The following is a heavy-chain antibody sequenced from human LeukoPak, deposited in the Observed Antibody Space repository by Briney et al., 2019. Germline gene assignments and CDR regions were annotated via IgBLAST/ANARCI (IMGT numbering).Heavy chain of an antibody. CDR1: GYTFTGYY. J-gene: IGHJ4*02. CDR2: INPNSGGT. Sequence: ASVKVSCKASGYTFTGYYMHWVRQAPGQGLEWMGWINPNSGGTNYAQKFQGRVTMTRDTSISTAYMELSRLRSDDAAVCYCVGGSTVRTLDYWGQGTLVTVSS. D-gene: IGHD4-17*01. CDR3: VGGSTVRTLDY. V-gene: IGHV1-2*02.